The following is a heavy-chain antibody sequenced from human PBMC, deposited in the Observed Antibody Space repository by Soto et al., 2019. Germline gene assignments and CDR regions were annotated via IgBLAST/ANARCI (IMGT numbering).Heavy chain of an antibody. D-gene: IGHD6-6*01. Sequence: GGPRRLSCAASGFTFSSSWMSWVRQAPGKGLEWVANIKQDGSAKYYVDSVKGRFTISRDNAKNLLFLQVNSLRAEDTAIYYCATSMAAPGNYWGQGTLVTVSS. CDR3: ATSMAAPGNY. CDR1: GFTFSSSW. V-gene: IGHV3-7*01. CDR2: IKQDGSAK. J-gene: IGHJ4*02.